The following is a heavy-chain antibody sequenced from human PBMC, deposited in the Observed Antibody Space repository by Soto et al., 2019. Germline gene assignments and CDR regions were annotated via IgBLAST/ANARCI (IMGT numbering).Heavy chain of an antibody. J-gene: IGHJ4*02. CDR1: GGTFSSYA. CDR3: AREDIVVVPAAIRQGVGYYFAY. CDR2: IIPIFGTA. D-gene: IGHD2-2*02. V-gene: IGHV1-69*01. Sequence: QVQLVQSGAEVKKPGSSVKVSCKASGGTFSSYAISWVRQAPGQGLEWMGGIIPIFGTANYAQKFQGRVTITADESTSTAYMELSSLRSEDTAVYYCAREDIVVVPAAIRQGVGYYFAYWGQGTLVTVSS.